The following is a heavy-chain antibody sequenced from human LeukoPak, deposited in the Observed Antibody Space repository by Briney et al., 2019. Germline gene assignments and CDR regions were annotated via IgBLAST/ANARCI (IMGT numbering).Heavy chain of an antibody. Sequence: TGGSLRLSCAASGFTFSNYWMHWVRQAPGKGLVWVSRINTDGGSTTYADSVKGRFTTSRDNAKNTLYLQMSSLGAEDTAIYYCSRDRGGGDIYFDYWGQGTLVTVSS. V-gene: IGHV3-74*01. CDR1: GFTFSNYW. J-gene: IGHJ4*02. D-gene: IGHD2-21*02. CDR2: INTDGGST. CDR3: SRDRGGGDIYFDY.